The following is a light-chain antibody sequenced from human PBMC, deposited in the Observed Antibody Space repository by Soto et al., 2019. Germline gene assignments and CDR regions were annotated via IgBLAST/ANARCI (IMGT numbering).Light chain of an antibody. CDR1: SSDVGGNKY. CDR2: KVT. CDR3: ASSTSDSLYV. J-gene: IGLJ1*01. Sequence: QSVLTQPASVSGSPEQSITISCTGTSSDVGGNKYVSWYQQYPGKVPKLLINKVTNRPSGVSYRFSGSKSGNTASLTISALLAEDEADYFCASSTSDSLYVFGTGTKVTVL. V-gene: IGLV2-14*01.